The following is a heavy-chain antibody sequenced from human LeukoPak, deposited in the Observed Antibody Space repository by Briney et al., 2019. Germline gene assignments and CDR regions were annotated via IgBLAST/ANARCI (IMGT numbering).Heavy chain of an antibody. Sequence: GGSLRLSCAASGFTFSKYAMSWVRQAPGKGLEGVSGISGSGGGPYYADSVKGRFTISRDNSKNTLYLQTNSLRADDTAVYYCARDRDGTGNYPLDYWGQGTLVIVSS. V-gene: IGHV3-23*01. CDR3: ARDRDGTGNYPLDY. D-gene: IGHD3-10*01. CDR1: GFTFSKYA. J-gene: IGHJ4*02. CDR2: ISGSGGGP.